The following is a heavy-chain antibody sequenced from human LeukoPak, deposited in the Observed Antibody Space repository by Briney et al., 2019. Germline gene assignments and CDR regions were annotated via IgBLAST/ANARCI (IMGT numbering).Heavy chain of an antibody. CDR2: IHSSRGN. Sequence: PSETLSLTCTASGGSISNYYWSWIRQPPGKGLEWIGYIHSSRGNNYNPSLKSRVTISPDTSRNQFSLKLSSVTAADTAVYYCARDDGEGIDYWGQGTLVTVSS. D-gene: IGHD3-10*01. CDR1: GGSISNYY. J-gene: IGHJ4*02. CDR3: ARDDGEGIDY. V-gene: IGHV4-59*12.